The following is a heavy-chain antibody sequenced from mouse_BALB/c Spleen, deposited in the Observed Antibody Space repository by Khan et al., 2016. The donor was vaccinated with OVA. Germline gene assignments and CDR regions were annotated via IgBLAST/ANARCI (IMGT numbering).Heavy chain of an antibody. CDR2: IDPTTGYT. CDR1: GYTFTNYW. V-gene: IGHV1-7*01. CDR3: TSRGSSYAWFGY. D-gene: IGHD1-1*01. Sequence: QVQLQQSGAELAKPGASVKMSCKASGYTFTNYWMHWVKQRPGQGLEWIGYIDPTTGYTEYNQKFKDKATLTADKSSSTAYMQLSSLTSEDSAVYYWTSRGSSYAWFGYWGQGTLVTVSA. J-gene: IGHJ3*01.